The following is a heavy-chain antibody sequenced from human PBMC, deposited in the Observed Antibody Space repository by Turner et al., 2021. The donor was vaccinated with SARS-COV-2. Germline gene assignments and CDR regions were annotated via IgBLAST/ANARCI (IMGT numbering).Heavy chain of an antibody. CDR1: GLTFSSHG. V-gene: IGHV3-33*01. CDR2: IWKDGRQK. D-gene: IGHD3-22*01. J-gene: IGHJ3*02. CDR3: ARLDDSGHWGAFDI. Sequence: VPLVASGGVVVPPGMSLSLSCSPSGLTFSSHGIHWVRKALGKGLEWVAVIWKDGRQKYYADAVKGRFTISRDNAKNMVYLQMNSLRAEDTAVYYCARLDDSGHWGAFDIWGQGKMVTVSS.